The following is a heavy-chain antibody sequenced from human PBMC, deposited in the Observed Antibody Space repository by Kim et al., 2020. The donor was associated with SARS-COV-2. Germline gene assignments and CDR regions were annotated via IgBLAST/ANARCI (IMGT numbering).Heavy chain of an antibody. D-gene: IGHD6-13*01. V-gene: IGHV4-59*01. CDR3: ARTTYSSSRPYYFDY. J-gene: IGHJ4*02. Sequence: HSLKSRVTIAVDTSQNQFSLKLTSVTAADTAVYYWARTTYSSSRPYYFDYWGQGNLVTVSS.